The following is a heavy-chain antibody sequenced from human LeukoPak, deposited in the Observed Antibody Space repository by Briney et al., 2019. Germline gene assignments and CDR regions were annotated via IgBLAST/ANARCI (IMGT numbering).Heavy chain of an antibody. J-gene: IGHJ4*02. CDR2: ISNFGST. V-gene: IGHV4-61*02. CDR1: GDSPSSGRYY. CDR3: ARRYSSSWYGY. D-gene: IGHD6-13*01. Sequence: SETLSLTCIVSGDSPSSGRYYWSWIRQPAGKGLEWIGRISNFGSTNYNPSLTSRITISVDMSKSQFSLKLNSVTAADTAVYYCARRYSSSWYGYWGQGTLVTVSS.